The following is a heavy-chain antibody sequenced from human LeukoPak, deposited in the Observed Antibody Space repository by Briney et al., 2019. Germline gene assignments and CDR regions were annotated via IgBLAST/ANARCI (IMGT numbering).Heavy chain of an antibody. V-gene: IGHV3-21*01. CDR3: ARDDGSYSRSPGFDY. CDR1: GFTFSSYS. J-gene: IGHJ4*02. CDR2: ISTSSSYI. Sequence: GGSLRLSCAASGFTFSSYSMNWVRQAPGKGLEWVSSISTSSSYIYCADSVKGRFTIFRDNARNSLFLQMNSLRAEDTAVYYCARDDGSYSRSPGFDYWGQGTLVTVSS. D-gene: IGHD1-26*01.